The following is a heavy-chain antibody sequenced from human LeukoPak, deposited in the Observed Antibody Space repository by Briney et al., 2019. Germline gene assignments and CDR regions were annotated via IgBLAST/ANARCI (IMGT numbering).Heavy chain of an antibody. D-gene: IGHD6-6*01. CDR1: GFTFSSYW. Sequence: PGGSLRLSCAASGFTFSSYWMHWVRQAPGKGLVWVSRINTDGSSTTYADSVKGRFTISRDNSKNTLYLQMNSLRAEDTAVYYCARDKWFRAAPAELGDYWGQGTLVTVSS. CDR3: ARDKWFRAAPAELGDY. J-gene: IGHJ4*02. V-gene: IGHV3-74*03. CDR2: INTDGSST.